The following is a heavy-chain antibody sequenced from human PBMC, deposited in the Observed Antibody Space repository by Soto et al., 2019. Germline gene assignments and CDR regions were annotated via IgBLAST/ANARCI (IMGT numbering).Heavy chain of an antibody. Sequence: SVKVSCKVSGGAFTNYSLNWVRHSPGQGLEWLGGIIPLHNTSNYSEKFVGRLSVTADISSSTVYMHLSGLTSGDTATYYCASCFAWNPLSSPGMDVGGQGTRSPSP. CDR1: GGAFTNYS. D-gene: IGHD3-9*01. V-gene: IGHV1-69*08. J-gene: IGHJ6*02. CDR2: IIPLHNTS. CDR3: ASCFAWNPLSSPGMDV.